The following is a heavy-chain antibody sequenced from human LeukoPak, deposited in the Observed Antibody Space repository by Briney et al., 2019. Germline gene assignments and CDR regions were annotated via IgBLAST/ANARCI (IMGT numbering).Heavy chain of an antibody. J-gene: IGHJ4*02. V-gene: IGHV3-23*01. CDR2: ISDDGRNT. D-gene: IGHD6-6*01. CDR1: GFTFNDHG. Sequence: AGGSLRLSCAASGFTFNDHGMTWVRQAPGKGLEWVSPISDDGRNTYYADSVRGHFTVSRDNSKRTLYLQMNSLRVDDTALYYCAKRVPHSSSSVYLDSWGQGTLVTVSS. CDR3: AKRVPHSSSSVYLDS.